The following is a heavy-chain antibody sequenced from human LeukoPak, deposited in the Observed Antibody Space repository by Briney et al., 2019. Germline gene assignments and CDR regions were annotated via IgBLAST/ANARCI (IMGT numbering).Heavy chain of an antibody. D-gene: IGHD2-2*01. CDR1: GYTFTSYD. V-gene: IGHV1-8*03. Sequence: GASVKVSCKASGYTFTSYDINWVRQATGQGLEWMGWMNPNSGNTGYAQKFQGRVTITRNTSISTAYMELSSLRSEDTAVYYCARAIRDCSSTSCLYYFDYWGQGTLVTVSS. CDR3: ARAIRDCSSTSCLYYFDY. J-gene: IGHJ4*02. CDR2: MNPNSGNT.